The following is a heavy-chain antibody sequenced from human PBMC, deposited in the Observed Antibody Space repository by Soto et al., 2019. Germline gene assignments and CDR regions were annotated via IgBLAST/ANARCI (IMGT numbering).Heavy chain of an antibody. CDR1: GRSISGYY. D-gene: IGHD3-9*01. Sequence: ETLSLTCTVSGRSISGYYWSWIRQPAGERLEWIGRIYTSGTTDFNPSLKGRVTMSVDTSKNQFSLKLTSVTAADTALYYCAREDYYDTGYYVVWGQGTQVTVSS. V-gene: IGHV4-4*07. CDR3: AREDYYDTGYYVV. J-gene: IGHJ4*02. CDR2: IYTSGTT.